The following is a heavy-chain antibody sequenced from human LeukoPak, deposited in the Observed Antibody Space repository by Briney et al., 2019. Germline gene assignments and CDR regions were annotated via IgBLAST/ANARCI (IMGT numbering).Heavy chain of an antibody. V-gene: IGHV4-39*07. CDR2: ICASGST. Sequence: SETLSLTCTVSGGSISSSSCYWGWLRQPPGKGLEWIGSICASGSTYYNPSLKSRVTISVDTSKNQFSLKLSSVTAADTAVYYCARVEGYSSSWYLYYYYMDVWGKGTTVTVSS. J-gene: IGHJ6*03. D-gene: IGHD6-13*01. CDR3: ARVEGYSSSWYLYYYYMDV. CDR1: GGSISSSSCY.